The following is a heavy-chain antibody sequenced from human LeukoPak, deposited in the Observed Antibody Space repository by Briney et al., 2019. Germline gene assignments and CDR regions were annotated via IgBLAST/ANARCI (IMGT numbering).Heavy chain of an antibody. V-gene: IGHV3-23*01. CDR1: GFTFSSYA. Sequence: GGSLRLSCAASGFTFSSYAMSWVRQAPGRGLEWVSAISGSGGSTCYADSVKGRFTISRDNSKNTLYLQMNSLRAEDTAVYYCAKDPLWVVVVPAAPDFDYWGQGTLVTVSS. J-gene: IGHJ4*02. D-gene: IGHD2-2*01. CDR3: AKDPLWVVVVPAAPDFDY. CDR2: ISGSGGST.